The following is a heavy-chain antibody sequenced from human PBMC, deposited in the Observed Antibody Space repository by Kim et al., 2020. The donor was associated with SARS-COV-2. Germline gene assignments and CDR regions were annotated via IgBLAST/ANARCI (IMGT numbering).Heavy chain of an antibody. CDR2: IDPSDSYT. V-gene: IGHV5-10-1*01. Sequence: GESLKISCKGSGYSFTSYWISWVRQMPGKGLEWMGRIDPSDSYTNYSPSFQGHVTISADKSISTAYLQWSSLKASDTAMYYCARHLTSSYCSGGSCYVGPWRRGYYYDSSGYPLDYWGQGTLVTVSS. J-gene: IGHJ4*02. D-gene: IGHD2-15*01. CDR1: GYSFTSYW. CDR3: ARHLTSSYCSGGSCYVGPWRRGYYYDSSGYPLDY.